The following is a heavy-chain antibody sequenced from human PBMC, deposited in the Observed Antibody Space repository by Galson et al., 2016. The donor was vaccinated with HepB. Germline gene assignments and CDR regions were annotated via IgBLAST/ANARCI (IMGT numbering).Heavy chain of an antibody. CDR1: GGSISRGDYQ. V-gene: IGHV4-30-4*01. J-gene: IGHJ4*02. Sequence: LSLTCSVSGGSISRGDYQWNWIRQPPGQGLEWIGQIFHSGRVNYTPSLASRVTISVDTSNNHFSLRLTSVTAADTALYYCARQYRGGPSDYWGQGTLVTVSS. CDR3: ARQYRGGPSDY. CDR2: IFHSGRV. D-gene: IGHD5-12*01.